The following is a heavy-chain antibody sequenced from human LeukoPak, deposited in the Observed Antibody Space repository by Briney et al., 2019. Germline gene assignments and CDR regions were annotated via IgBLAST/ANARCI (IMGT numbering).Heavy chain of an antibody. V-gene: IGHV3-53*01. CDR2: MDSVGNT. CDR1: GFTLSSYA. CDR3: TRWNGGDWYFDL. D-gene: IGHD1-1*01. Sequence: GGSLRLSCAASGFTLSSYAMSWVRQAPGKGLECVSIMDSVGNTYYADSVKGRFTISRDHSRNTLFLQMNTLGGEDTAVYYCTRWNGGDWYFDLWGRGTLVTVSS. J-gene: IGHJ2*01.